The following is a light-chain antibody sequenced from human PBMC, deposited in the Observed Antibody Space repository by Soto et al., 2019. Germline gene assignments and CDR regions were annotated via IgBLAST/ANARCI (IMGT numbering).Light chain of an antibody. CDR1: QSVSSN. CDR2: GAS. J-gene: IGKJ1*01. Sequence: EIVMTQSPATLSVSPGERATLSCRASQSVSSNLAWYQQKPGQAPRLLIYGASTRATGIPARFSGSGSGTEFTLTISRLQSEDFAVYYCQHYHNWPPWTFGQGTKVESK. CDR3: QHYHNWPPWT. V-gene: IGKV3-15*01.